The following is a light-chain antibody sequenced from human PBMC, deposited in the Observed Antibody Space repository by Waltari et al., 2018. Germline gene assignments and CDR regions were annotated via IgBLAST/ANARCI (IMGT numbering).Light chain of an antibody. V-gene: IGKV4-1*01. CDR2: WAS. J-gene: IGKJ4*01. CDR3: QQYYSFPLT. Sequence: DIVMTQSPDSLAVSLGERATINCKSSQSVLYDSNNKNYLAWYQQKPGQPPKLLIYWASTRESGVPDRFSGSGSGIDFTLTISSLQAEDVAVYYCQQYYSFPLTFGGGTKVEIK. CDR1: QSVLYDSNNKNY.